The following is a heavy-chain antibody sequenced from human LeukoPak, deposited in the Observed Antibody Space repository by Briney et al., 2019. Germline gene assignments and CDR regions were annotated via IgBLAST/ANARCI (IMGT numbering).Heavy chain of an antibody. CDR2: ISGSGGST. CDR3: AKISMIVVVANFDY. D-gene: IGHD3-22*01. Sequence: PGGSLRLSCAASGFTFSTYAMSWARQAPGKGLEWVSAISGSGGSTYYADSVKGRFTISRDNSKNTLYLQMNSLRAEDTAVYYCAKISMIVVVANFDYWGQGTLVTVSS. J-gene: IGHJ4*02. V-gene: IGHV3-23*01. CDR1: GFTFSTYA.